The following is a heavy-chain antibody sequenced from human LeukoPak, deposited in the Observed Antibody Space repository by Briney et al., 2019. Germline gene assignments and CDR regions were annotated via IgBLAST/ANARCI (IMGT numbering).Heavy chain of an antibody. Sequence: ASVKVSCKASGYTFTTQYIHWVRQAPGQGLEWMGVINPRGGSTSYGQKFQGRVTMTRDTSTSTVYMEMSSLRSEDTAMYYCAREAEADEGEPAIKGLDPWGQGTLVTVSS. J-gene: IGHJ5*02. D-gene: IGHD2-21*02. CDR3: AREAEADEGEPAIKGLDP. CDR2: INPRGGST. V-gene: IGHV1-46*01. CDR1: GYTFTTQY.